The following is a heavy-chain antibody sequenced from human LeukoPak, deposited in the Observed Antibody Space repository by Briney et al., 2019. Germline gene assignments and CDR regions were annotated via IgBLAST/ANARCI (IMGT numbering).Heavy chain of an antibody. J-gene: IGHJ6*03. CDR3: ARGRGTSGSNRDFYYYYYMDV. CDR1: GYIFTTYA. CDR2: INADNGNT. D-gene: IGHD2-2*01. Sequence: ASVKVSCKASGYIFTTYAIHWVRQAPGQRPEWMGWINADNGNTKYSPQFQGRVTISRDTSASTAYMELSSLRSDDRAIYYCARGRGTSGSNRDFYYYYYMDVWGTGTTVTVSS. V-gene: IGHV1-3*01.